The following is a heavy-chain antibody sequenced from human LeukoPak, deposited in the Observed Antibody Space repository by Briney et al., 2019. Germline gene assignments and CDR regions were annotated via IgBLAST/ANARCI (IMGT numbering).Heavy chain of an antibody. J-gene: IGHJ4*02. CDR2: IYHSGST. Sequence: PSETLSLTCTVSGGSISSYYWSWIRQPPGKGLEWIGYIYHSGSTYYNPSLKSRVTISVDTSKNQFSLKLSSVTAADTAVYYCARDAAGSGSYWVIDYWGQGTLVTVSS. V-gene: IGHV4-59*12. CDR1: GGSISSYY. D-gene: IGHD3-10*01. CDR3: ARDAAGSGSYWVIDY.